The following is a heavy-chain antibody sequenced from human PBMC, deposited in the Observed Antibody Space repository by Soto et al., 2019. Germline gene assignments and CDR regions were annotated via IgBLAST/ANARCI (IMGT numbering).Heavy chain of an antibody. J-gene: IGHJ6*02. Sequence: QVQLVESGGGVVQPGRSLRLSCAASGFTFSSYGMHWVGQAPGKGLEWVAVISYDGSNKYYADSVKGRFTISRDNSKNTLYLQMNSLRAEDTAVYYCAKEFWSGSYYYGMDVWGQGTKVTVSS. CDR3: AKEFWSGSYYYGMDV. CDR1: GFTFSSYG. V-gene: IGHV3-30*18. CDR2: ISYDGSNK. D-gene: IGHD3-3*01.